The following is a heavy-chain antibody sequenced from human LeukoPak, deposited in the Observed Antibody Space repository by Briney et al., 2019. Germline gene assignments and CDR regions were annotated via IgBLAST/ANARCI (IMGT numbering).Heavy chain of an antibody. CDR2: IYYSGST. Sequence: SETLSLTCTVSGGSISSSSYYWGWIRQPPGKGLEWIGSIYYSGSTYYNPSLKSRVTISVDTSKNQFSLKLSSVTAADTAVYYCARLGGSGSYPYWGQGTLVTVSS. CDR1: GGSISSSSYY. CDR3: ARLGGSGSYPY. J-gene: IGHJ4*02. V-gene: IGHV4-39*01. D-gene: IGHD3-10*01.